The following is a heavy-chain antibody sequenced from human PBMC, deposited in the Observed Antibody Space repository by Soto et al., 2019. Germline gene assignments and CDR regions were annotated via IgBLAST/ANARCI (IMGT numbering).Heavy chain of an antibody. Sequence: SLKLSRKASGYSFSGHFIHRLRQAPRQGLEWMGWINPTTGGTKYAQKFQGWVTMTTDTSITTAYLEVNRLTSDDTAVYYCARVPDTNSWLGTWGEGTLV. CDR1: GYSFSGHF. J-gene: IGHJ5*02. CDR3: ARVPDTNSWLGT. D-gene: IGHD4-4*01. CDR2: INPTTGGT. V-gene: IGHV1-2*04.